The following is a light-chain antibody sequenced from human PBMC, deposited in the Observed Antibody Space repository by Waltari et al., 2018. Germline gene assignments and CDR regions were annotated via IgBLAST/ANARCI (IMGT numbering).Light chain of an antibody. Sequence: QSVLTQPPSVSGAPGQRVTISCPGSSSTIGAGYDVNWYQQLPGKAPKLLIHGNSNRPSGVPDRISGSKSGTSASLAITGLQAEDEADYYCQSYDSSLGGSVFGGGTKLTVL. CDR2: GNS. V-gene: IGLV1-40*01. CDR1: SSTIGAGYD. CDR3: QSYDSSLGGSV. J-gene: IGLJ2*01.